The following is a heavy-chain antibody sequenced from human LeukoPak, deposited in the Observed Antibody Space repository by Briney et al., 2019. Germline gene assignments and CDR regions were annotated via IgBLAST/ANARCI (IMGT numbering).Heavy chain of an antibody. J-gene: IGHJ4*02. Sequence: ASVKVSCKASGYTFTNNFMHWVRQAPGQGLEWIGIINPSGDNTWYAQKFQGRVTMTRDMATSTDYLEVSSLRSDDTAVYYCASTADYYDSSGYWGQGTLVTVSS. CDR3: ASTADYYDSSGY. CDR1: GYTFTNNF. V-gene: IGHV1-46*01. D-gene: IGHD3-22*01. CDR2: INPSGDNT.